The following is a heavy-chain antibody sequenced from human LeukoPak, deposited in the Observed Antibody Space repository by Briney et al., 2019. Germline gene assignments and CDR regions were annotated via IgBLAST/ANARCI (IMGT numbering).Heavy chain of an antibody. D-gene: IGHD4-17*01. Sequence: GASVKVSCKASGYTFTSYGINWVRQAPGQGLEWMGWISGFNGNTNYAQKLQGRVTMTTDTSTSTAYMDLRSLRSDDTAVYFCARNLLVGDYIGVDWFDLWGQGTLVTVSS. CDR2: ISGFNGNT. CDR3: ARNLLVGDYIGVDWFDL. CDR1: GYTFTSYG. J-gene: IGHJ5*02. V-gene: IGHV1-18*01.